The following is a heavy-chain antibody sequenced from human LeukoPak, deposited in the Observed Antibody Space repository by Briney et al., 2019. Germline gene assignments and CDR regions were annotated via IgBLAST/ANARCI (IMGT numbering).Heavy chain of an antibody. Sequence: SKTLSLTCTVSGYSISSSDWWAWIRQSPGKGLEWIGYIYYTGSTYYNPSLKSRATMSVDTSKNQFSLKLSSMTAVDTAVYYCARKYDSGWYDYWGQGILVTVSS. J-gene: IGHJ4*02. CDR2: IYYTGST. V-gene: IGHV4-28*01. CDR3: ARKYDSGWYDY. D-gene: IGHD6-19*01. CDR1: GYSISSSDW.